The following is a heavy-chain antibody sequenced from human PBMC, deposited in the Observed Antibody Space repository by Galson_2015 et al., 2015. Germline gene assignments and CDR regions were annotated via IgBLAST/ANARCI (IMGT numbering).Heavy chain of an antibody. Sequence: SLRLSCAASGITFSSYAMSWVRQAPGKGLEWLSVISGSGSSTYYADSVKGRFTISRDNSKSTLYLQMNSLRAEDTAVYYCAKDRTSSAYYPTNFFDYWGQGTLVTVSS. CDR3: AKDRTSSAYYPTNFFDY. J-gene: IGHJ4*02. CDR1: GITFSSYA. V-gene: IGHV3-23*01. CDR2: ISGSGSST. D-gene: IGHD3-22*01.